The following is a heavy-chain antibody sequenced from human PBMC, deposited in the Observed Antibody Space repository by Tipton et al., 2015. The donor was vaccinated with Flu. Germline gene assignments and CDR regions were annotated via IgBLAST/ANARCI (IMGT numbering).Heavy chain of an antibody. V-gene: IGHV4-39*01. D-gene: IGHD4-11*01. CDR2: IFSNGNT. J-gene: IGHJ5*01. Sequence: PGLVKPSETLSLTCTVAGGSISRSTDYWGWVRQSPGKGLDWIGTIFSNGNTYYNPSLYSRVTISIDRSKNQFSLRLVSMTATDTAVYYCARRDYSNYVSEPKNWFDSWGRGTLVTVSS. CDR1: GGSISRSTDY. CDR3: ARRDYSNYVSEPKNWFDS.